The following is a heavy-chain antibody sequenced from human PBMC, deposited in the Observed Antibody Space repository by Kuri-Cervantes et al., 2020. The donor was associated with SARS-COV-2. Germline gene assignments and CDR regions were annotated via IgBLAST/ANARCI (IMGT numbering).Heavy chain of an antibody. CDR3: ARIPTGYSSKYYFDY. D-gene: IGHD6-13*01. J-gene: IGHJ4*02. V-gene: IGHV4-39*01. CDR2: VSYSGSA. Sequence: SETLSLTCTVSGDSISNTNYYWGWIRQPPGKGLEWIGSVSYSGSAYYNPSLKSRVTIFVDTSKNQFSLKLSSVTAADTAVYYCARIPTGYSSKYYFDYWGQGTLVTVSS. CDR1: GDSISNTNYY.